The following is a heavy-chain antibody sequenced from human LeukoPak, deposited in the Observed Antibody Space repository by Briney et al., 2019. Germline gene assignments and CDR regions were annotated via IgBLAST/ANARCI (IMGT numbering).Heavy chain of an antibody. CDR1: GFTFSSYS. D-gene: IGHD2-2*01. J-gene: IGHJ4*02. Sequence: GGSLRLSCAASGFTFSSYSMNWVRQAPGKGLEWVSSISSSSYIYYADSVKGRFTISRDNSKNTLYLQMNSLRAEDTAVYYCATKGVVPAARGLDYWGQGTLVTVSS. CDR3: ATKGVVPAARGLDY. V-gene: IGHV3-21*01. CDR2: ISSSSYI.